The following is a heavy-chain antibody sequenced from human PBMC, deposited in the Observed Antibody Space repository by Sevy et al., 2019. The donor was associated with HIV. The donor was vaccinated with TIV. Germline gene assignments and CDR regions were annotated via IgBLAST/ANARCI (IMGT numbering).Heavy chain of an antibody. CDR2: ISHGGINE. J-gene: IGHJ6*02. CDR1: GFSFSYYG. V-gene: IGHV3-30*18. D-gene: IGHD1-26*01. Sequence: GGSLRLSCIGSGFSFSYYGIHWVRQFPGKGLDWVALISHGGINEYYADSVKGRFTISRDNSKNTVYLEMNSLRNEDTAIYFCANAYSGSYSHSYLYALDVWGQGTTVTVSS. CDR3: ANAYSGSYSHSYLYALDV.